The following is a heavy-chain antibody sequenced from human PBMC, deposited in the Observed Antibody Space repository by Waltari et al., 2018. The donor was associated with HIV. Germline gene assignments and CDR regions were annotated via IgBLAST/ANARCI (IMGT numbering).Heavy chain of an antibody. CDR1: GYSISSGYY. V-gene: IGHV4-38-2*02. D-gene: IGHD3-3*01. CDR2: IYHSGST. Sequence: QVQLQESGPGLVKPPETLSLTCTVSGYSISSGYYWGWIRQPPGKGLEWIGSIYHSGSTDYNPSLKSRVTISVDTSKNQFSLKLSSVTAADTAVYYCARGDFWSGYSPFDYWGQGTLVTVSS. J-gene: IGHJ4*02. CDR3: ARGDFWSGYSPFDY.